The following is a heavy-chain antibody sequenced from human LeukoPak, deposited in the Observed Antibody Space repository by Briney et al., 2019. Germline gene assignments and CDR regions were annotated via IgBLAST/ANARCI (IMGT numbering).Heavy chain of an antibody. J-gene: IGHJ6*04. CDR2: IIPIFGTA. V-gene: IGHV1-69*13. CDR1: GGTFSSYA. Sequence: GASVKVSCKASGGTFSSYAISWVRQAPGQGLEWMGGIIPIFGTANYAQKFQGRVTITADESTSTAYMELSSLRSEDTAVYHCARIAVVTFRGDYYGMDVWGKGTTVTVSS. D-gene: IGHD6-19*01. CDR3: ARIAVVTFRGDYYGMDV.